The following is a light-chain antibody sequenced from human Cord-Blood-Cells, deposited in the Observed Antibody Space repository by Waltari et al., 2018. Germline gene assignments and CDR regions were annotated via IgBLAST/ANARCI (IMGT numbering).Light chain of an antibody. V-gene: IGLV2-8*01. CDR1: SSDVGGYTH. Sequence: QSALTQPPSASGSPGQSVTISCTGPSSDVGGYTHVSWYHQHPGKAPKLMIYEVSKRPSGVPDRFSGSKSGNTASLTVSGLQAEDEADYYCSSYAGSNNWVFGGGTKLTVL. J-gene: IGLJ3*02. CDR2: EVS. CDR3: SSYAGSNNWV.